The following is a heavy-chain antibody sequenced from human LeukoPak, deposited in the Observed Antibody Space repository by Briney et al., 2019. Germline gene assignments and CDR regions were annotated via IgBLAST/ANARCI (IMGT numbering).Heavy chain of an antibody. CDR2: IIPLFGTT. Sequence: SVKVSCKASGGAFSSSTITWVRQARGHGLEWMGGIIPLFGTTNYAQKFRGRVTTTADAPTSTAYMDLSSLTSDDTAVYFCAIGHGNNAPIDSWGQGTLVTVSS. CDR1: GGAFSSST. CDR3: AIGHGNNAPIDS. J-gene: IGHJ4*02. V-gene: IGHV1-69*13. D-gene: IGHD2/OR15-2a*01.